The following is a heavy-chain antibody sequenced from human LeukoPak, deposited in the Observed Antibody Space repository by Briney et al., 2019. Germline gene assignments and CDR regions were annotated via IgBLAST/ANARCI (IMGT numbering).Heavy chain of an antibody. J-gene: IGHJ4*02. Sequence: ASVKVSCKTSGYTFTSYGISWVRQAPGQGLEWMGWISAYNGNTNYAQKLQGRVTMTTDTPTSTAYMELRSLRSDDTAVYYCARRRGSGWSFDYWGQGTLVTVSS. D-gene: IGHD6-19*01. CDR2: ISAYNGNT. V-gene: IGHV1-18*01. CDR3: ARRRGSGWSFDY. CDR1: GYTFTSYG.